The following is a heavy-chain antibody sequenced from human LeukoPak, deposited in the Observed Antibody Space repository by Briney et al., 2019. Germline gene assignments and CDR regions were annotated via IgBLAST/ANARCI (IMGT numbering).Heavy chain of an antibody. Sequence: GASLRLSCEASGFTFTSYSMNWVRQAPGQGLEWVSYISTSSSTTYYADSVKGRFTISRDNAKNSLYMQMNSLRSEDTAVYYCERDPRWEPEAFDIWGQGTMVTVSS. D-gene: IGHD1-26*01. CDR2: ISTSSSTT. CDR1: GFTFTSYS. CDR3: ERDPRWEPEAFDI. V-gene: IGHV3-48*01. J-gene: IGHJ3*02.